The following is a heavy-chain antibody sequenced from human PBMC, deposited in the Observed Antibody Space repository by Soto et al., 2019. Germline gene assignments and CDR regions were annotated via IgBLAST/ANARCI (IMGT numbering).Heavy chain of an antibody. CDR2: TSYSGNT. CDR1: GGSISGSGHY. CDR3: ARPLARKSSSSSFEY. D-gene: IGHD6-6*01. V-gene: IGHV4-39*01. Sequence: PSETLSLTCTVSGGSISGSGHYWGWVRQPPGKGLEWIASTSYSGNTYYNPSLKSRVTISVDSSKNQISLKLSSMTATDTAVYYCARPLARKSSSSSFEYWGQGILVTVSS. J-gene: IGHJ4*02.